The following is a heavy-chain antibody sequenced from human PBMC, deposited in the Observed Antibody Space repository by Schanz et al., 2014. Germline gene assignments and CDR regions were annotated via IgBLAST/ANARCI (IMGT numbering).Heavy chain of an antibody. Sequence: QVQLVESGGGVVQPGRSLRLSCAASGFTFRSYGMHWVPQAPGKGLEWVALISYDGSRKNHADSVQGRFTISRDNSKNALYLQMDSLRAEDTALYYCARGIITMVRGGDVGAFDTWGQGTMVTVSS. D-gene: IGHD3-10*01. J-gene: IGHJ3*02. CDR2: ISYDGSRK. CDR3: ARGIITMVRGGDVGAFDT. V-gene: IGHV3-33*01. CDR1: GFTFRSYG.